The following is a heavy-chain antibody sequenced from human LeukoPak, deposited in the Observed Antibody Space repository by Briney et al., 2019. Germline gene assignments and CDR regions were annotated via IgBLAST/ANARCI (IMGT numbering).Heavy chain of an antibody. J-gene: IGHJ4*02. D-gene: IGHD5-24*01. V-gene: IGHV3-30*18. CDR2: ISYDGSNK. CDR3: AKGPGMATVKRYLDY. Sequence: GGSLRLSCVASGFTFSSYGMHWVRQAPGKGLEWVAVISYDGSNKYYADSVKGRFTISRDNSKNTLYLQMNSLRAEDTALYYCAKGPGMATVKRYLDYWGQGTLVTVSS. CDR1: GFTFSSYG.